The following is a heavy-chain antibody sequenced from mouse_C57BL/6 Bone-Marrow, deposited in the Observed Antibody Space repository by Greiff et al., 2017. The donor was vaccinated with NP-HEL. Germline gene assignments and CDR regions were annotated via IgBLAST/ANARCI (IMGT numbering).Heavy chain of an antibody. CDR1: GYTFTSYW. V-gene: IGHV1-7*01. CDR2: INPSSGYT. J-gene: IGHJ1*03. D-gene: IGHD1-1*01. Sequence: QVHVKQSGAELAKPGASVKLSCKASGYTFTSYWMHWVKQRPGQGLEWIGYINPSSGYTKYNQKFKDKATLTADKSSSTAYMQLSSLTYEDSAVYYCARGSSFYWYFDVWGTGTTVTVSS. CDR3: ARGSSFYWYFDV.